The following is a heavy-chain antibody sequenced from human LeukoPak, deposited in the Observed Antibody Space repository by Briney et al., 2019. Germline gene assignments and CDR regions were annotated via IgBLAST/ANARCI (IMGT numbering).Heavy chain of an antibody. J-gene: IGHJ4*02. CDR2: INHSGST. CDR3: ARVTGCYDFWSGYPTSSYFDY. V-gene: IGHV4-34*01. D-gene: IGHD3-3*01. CDR1: GGSFSGYY. Sequence: PSETLSLTCAVYGGSFSGYYWSWIRQPPGKGLEWIGEINHSGSTNYNPSLKSRVTISVDTSKDQFSLKLSSVTAADTAVYYCARVTGCYDFWSGYPTSSYFDYWGQGTLVTVSS.